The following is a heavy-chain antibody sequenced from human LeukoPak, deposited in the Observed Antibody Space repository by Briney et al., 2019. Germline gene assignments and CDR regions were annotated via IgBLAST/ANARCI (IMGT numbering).Heavy chain of an antibody. CDR2: YDPEEGGF. V-gene: IGHV1-24*01. J-gene: IGHJ4*02. CDR3: AGDRGITVTKDFDY. D-gene: IGHD4-17*01. Sequence: ASVKVSCKVSGSTLAESSIQWLRQAPGKGLEWMGGYDPEEGGFIYAQKFLDRVTMTEDTSTTTAYMEVSSLRSEDTAVYFCAGDRGITVTKDFDYWGQGTLVTVSS. CDR1: GSTLAESS.